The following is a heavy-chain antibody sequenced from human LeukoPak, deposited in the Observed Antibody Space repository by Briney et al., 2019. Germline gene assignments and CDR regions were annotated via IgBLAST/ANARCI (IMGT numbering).Heavy chain of an antibody. V-gene: IGHV4-61*02. Sequence: PSETLSLTCTVSGGSISSGSYYWSWIRQPAGKGLEWIGRIYTSGSTNYNPSLKSRVTISVDTSKNQFSLKLSSVTAADTAVYYCAREGGGYWGQGTLVTVSS. CDR2: IYTSGST. CDR1: GGSISSGSYY. D-gene: IGHD3-16*01. CDR3: AREGGGY. J-gene: IGHJ4*02.